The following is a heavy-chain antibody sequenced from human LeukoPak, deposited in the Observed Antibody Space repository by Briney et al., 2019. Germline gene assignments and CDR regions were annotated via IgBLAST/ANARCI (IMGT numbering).Heavy chain of an antibody. Sequence: PGRSLRLSCAASGFTFSSYGMHWVRQAPGKGLEWVANIKEDGSEKKYVDSVKGRFTISRDNAKNSLYLQMNSLRADDTAMYYCARDLVSGSWWNWSDPWGQEPWSPSPQ. CDR3: ARDLVSGSWWNWSDP. J-gene: IGHJ5*02. D-gene: IGHD6-13*01. V-gene: IGHV3-7*01. CDR2: IKEDGSEK. CDR1: GFTFSSYG.